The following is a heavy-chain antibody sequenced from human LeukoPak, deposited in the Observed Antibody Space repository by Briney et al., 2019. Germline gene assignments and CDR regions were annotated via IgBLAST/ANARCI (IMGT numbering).Heavy chain of an antibody. D-gene: IGHD3-9*01. Sequence: SGPTLVKPTQTLTLTCTFSGFSLSTSGVGVGWIRQPPGKALEWLALIYWNDDKRYSPSLKSRLTITKDTSKNQVVLTMTNMDPVDTATYYCAHRREDEARRRLRYFDWLSTMDPFDIWGQGTMVTVSS. CDR3: AHRREDEARRRLRYFDWLSTMDPFDI. V-gene: IGHV2-5*01. CDR2: IYWNDDK. CDR1: GFSLSTSGVG. J-gene: IGHJ3*02.